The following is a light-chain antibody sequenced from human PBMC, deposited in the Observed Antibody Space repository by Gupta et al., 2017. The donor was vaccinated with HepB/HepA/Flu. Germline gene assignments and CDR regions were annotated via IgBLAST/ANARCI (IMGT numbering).Light chain of an antibody. CDR3: QQYGNSST. CDR1: QSVPTNF. J-gene: IGKJ4*01. V-gene: IGKV3-20*01. Sequence: EIVLTQSPATLSLSPGERATLSCRASQSVPTNFLAWYQQKPGQAPRLLIYGVSSRATGFPDRFSGSGSGTDFTLTISSLEPEDFAVYFCQQYGNSSTFGGGTKVEIK. CDR2: GVS.